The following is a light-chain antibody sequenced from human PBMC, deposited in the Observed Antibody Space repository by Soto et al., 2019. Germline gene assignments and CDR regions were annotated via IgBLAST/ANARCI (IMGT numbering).Light chain of an antibody. CDR2: DAS. J-gene: IGKJ1*01. Sequence: EIVLTQSPATLSLSPGERATLSCRASQSIGLAIAWYQHKPGQAPRLLIFDASQRATGIPARFRGSGSGTDFTLSISSLEPEDFAVYYCQQYGSSPVTFGQGTKVDIK. V-gene: IGKV3-11*01. CDR3: QQYGSSPVT. CDR1: QSIGLA.